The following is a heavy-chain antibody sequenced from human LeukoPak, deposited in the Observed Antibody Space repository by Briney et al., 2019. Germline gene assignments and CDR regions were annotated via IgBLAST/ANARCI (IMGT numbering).Heavy chain of an antibody. J-gene: IGHJ4*02. CDR2: GSGDST. CDR1: GFTFSNYA. D-gene: IGHD2-8*01. V-gene: IGHV3-23*01. Sequence: GGSLRLSCAASGFTFSNYAMTWVRQAPGKGLEWASTGSGDSTYYADSVKGRFTISRDNSRNTLYLQMNSLRAEDTAVYYCAKGSQPYCTNGICYTKEVDYFDYWGQGTLVTVSS. CDR3: AKGSQPYCTNGICYTKEVDYFDY.